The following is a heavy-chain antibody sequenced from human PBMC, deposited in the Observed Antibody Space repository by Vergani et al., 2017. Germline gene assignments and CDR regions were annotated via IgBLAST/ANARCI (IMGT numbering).Heavy chain of an antibody. V-gene: IGHV4-61*02. Sequence: QVQLPESGPGLVKPSQTLSLTCTVSGASINNDFYYWHWIRQPAGKGLEWIGRIYVRGITDYNSSLQSRISMSVDTSKNQFSLTLTSVTAADTAVYYCARDNKQLRPRAFDLCGQGTMVTVSS. CDR1: GASINNDFYY. D-gene: IGHD4-23*01. CDR2: IYVRGIT. J-gene: IGHJ3*01. CDR3: ARDNKQLRPRAFDL.